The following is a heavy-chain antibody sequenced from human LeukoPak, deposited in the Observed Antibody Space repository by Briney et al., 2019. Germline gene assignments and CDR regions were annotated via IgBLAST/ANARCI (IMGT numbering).Heavy chain of an antibody. V-gene: IGHV3-66*03. D-gene: IGHD3-22*01. CDR3: ARDRMGDDSSGSSWS. J-gene: IGHJ5*02. Sequence: GGSLRLSCAAFGFTVSSNYISWGRQAPGKGLEGGSGIYSCGSTYYADSVKGRFTISRHNSKNPLYITMNSLRAEDTAVYYCARDRMGDDSSGSSWSWGAGTLVTVSS. CDR1: GFTVSSNY. CDR2: IYSCGST.